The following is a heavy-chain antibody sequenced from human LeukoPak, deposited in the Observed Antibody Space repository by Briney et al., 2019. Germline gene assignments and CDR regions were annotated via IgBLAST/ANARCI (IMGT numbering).Heavy chain of an antibody. CDR1: GGSVSSGSSY. Sequence: SQTLSLTCTVSGGSVSSGSSYWSWIRQPPGKGLEWIGYIYYSGSTNYNPSLKSRVTISVDTSKNQFSLKLSSVTAADTAVYYCARAHITTYYYDSSGYSFDYWGQGTLVTVPS. CDR3: ARAHITTYYYDSSGYSFDY. J-gene: IGHJ4*02. CDR2: IYYSGST. D-gene: IGHD3-22*01. V-gene: IGHV4-61*01.